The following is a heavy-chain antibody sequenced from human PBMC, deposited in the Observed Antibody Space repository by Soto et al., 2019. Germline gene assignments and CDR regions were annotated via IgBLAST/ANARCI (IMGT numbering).Heavy chain of an antibody. Sequence: QVQLVQSGAEVKKPGSSVKVSCKASGGTFSSYAISWVRQAPGQGLEGMGGIIPIFGTANYAQKIQGRVTTTADESTSTAYMELRSLRSEDTAVYYCARDKVGYSASSGYYRVSAPPDYYYGMDVWGHGTRVPVSS. CDR3: ARDKVGYSASSGYYRVSAPPDYYYGMDV. CDR2: IIPIFGTA. CDR1: GGTFSSYA. D-gene: IGHD3-22*01. J-gene: IGHJ6*02. V-gene: IGHV1-69*01.